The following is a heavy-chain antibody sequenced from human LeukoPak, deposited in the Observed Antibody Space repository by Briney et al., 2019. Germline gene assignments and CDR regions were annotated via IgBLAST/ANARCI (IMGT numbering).Heavy chain of an antibody. J-gene: IGHJ3*02. CDR3: ASSGRTAIGAFDI. CDR2: VIPIFGTA. V-gene: IGHV1-69*05. Sequence: SVKVSCKASGGTFSSYGISWVRQAPRQGLEWMGGVIPIFGTANYAQKFQSRVTITTDESTSTAYMELSSLRSEDTAVYYCASSGRTAIGAFDIWGQGTMVTVSS. CDR1: GGTFSSYG. D-gene: IGHD2-21*02.